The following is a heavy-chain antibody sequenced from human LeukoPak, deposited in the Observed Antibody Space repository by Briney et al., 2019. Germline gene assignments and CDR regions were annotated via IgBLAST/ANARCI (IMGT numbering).Heavy chain of an antibody. CDR3: ARVSPGHYGVDY. Sequence: GGSLRLSCAASGFTVSSNYMSWVRQAPGKGLEWVSVIYSGGSTYYADSVKGRFTISRDNSKNTLYLQMNSLRAEDTAVYYCARVSPGHYGVDYWGQGTLVTVSS. CDR2: IYSGGST. V-gene: IGHV3-66*01. CDR1: GFTVSSNY. D-gene: IGHD4-17*01. J-gene: IGHJ4*02.